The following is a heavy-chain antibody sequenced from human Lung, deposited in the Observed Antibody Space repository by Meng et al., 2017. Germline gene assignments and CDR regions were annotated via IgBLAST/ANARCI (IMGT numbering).Heavy chain of an antibody. J-gene: IGHJ2*01. Sequence: QWQLQESGPGLVKPSQTPSLTCTVSGGSISSSNYYWSWIRQPPGKGLEWSGHIYNSGSTYYNPSLKSRITISVDTSKNQFSLKLSSVTAADTAVYYCARGQKGYFDLWGRGTLVTVSS. CDR3: ARGQKGYFDL. V-gene: IGHV4-30-4*01. CDR2: IYNSGST. CDR1: GGSISSSNYY.